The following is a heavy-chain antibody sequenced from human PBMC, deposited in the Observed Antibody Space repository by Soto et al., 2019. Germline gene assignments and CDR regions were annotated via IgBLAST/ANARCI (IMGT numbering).Heavy chain of an antibody. D-gene: IGHD6-6*01. CDR3: ARFLARRGYYYGVDV. CDR2: IYPGDSDT. J-gene: IGHJ6*02. CDR1: GYSFTSYW. V-gene: IGHV5-51*01. Sequence: GESLKISCKGSGYSFTSYWIGWVRQMPGKGLEWMGIIYPGDSDTRYSPSFQGQVTISADKSISTAYLQWSSLKASDTAMYYCARFLARRGYYYGVDVWGQGTTVTVSS.